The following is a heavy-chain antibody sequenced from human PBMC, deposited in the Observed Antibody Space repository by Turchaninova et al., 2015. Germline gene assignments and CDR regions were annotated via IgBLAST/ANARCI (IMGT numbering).Heavy chain of an antibody. Sequence: ADSCVLVSVYWWRWVAHWLVKGREWIARIDYERNFKTYAGSVKGRFAVSRDNARNTLFLEMNSLGVEDTAVYYCTRGIPHDLWGRGTQVTVSS. CDR1: CVLVSVYW. CDR2: IDYERNFK. J-gene: IGHJ5*02. D-gene: IGHD2-21*01. CDR3: TRGIPHDL. V-gene: IGHV3-74*01.